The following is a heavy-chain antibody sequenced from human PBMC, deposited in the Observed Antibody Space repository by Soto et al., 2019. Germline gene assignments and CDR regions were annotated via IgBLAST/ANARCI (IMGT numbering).Heavy chain of an antibody. V-gene: IGHV1-2*04. CDR2: INPNSGGT. Sequence: ASVKVSCKASGYTFTGYYMHWVRQAPGQGLEWMGWINPNSGGTNYAQKFQGWVTMTRDTSISTAYMELSRLRSDDTAVYYCAREGGIVATIAFDPWGQGTLVTVSS. CDR3: AREGGIVATIAFDP. J-gene: IGHJ5*02. D-gene: IGHD5-12*01. CDR1: GYTFTGYY.